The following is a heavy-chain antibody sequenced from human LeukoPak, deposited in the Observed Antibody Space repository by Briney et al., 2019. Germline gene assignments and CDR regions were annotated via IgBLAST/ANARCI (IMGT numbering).Heavy chain of an antibody. Sequence: GGSLRLSRAASGFTVSSNFMTWVRQAPGKGLEWVSVIYSGGTTYYADSVTGRFTISRDNSKNTLYHQMNSLRAEDTAVYYCARGRVNFDYWGQGTLVTVSS. CDR3: ARGRVNFDY. CDR1: GFTVSSNF. V-gene: IGHV3-53*01. J-gene: IGHJ4*02. D-gene: IGHD3-22*01. CDR2: IYSGGTT.